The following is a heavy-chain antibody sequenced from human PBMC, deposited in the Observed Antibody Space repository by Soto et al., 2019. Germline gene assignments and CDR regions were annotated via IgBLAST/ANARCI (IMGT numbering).Heavy chain of an antibody. V-gene: IGHV1-69*13. Sequence: SVKVSCNASGGTFSSYAISWVRPAPGQGLEWMGGIIPIFGTANYAQKFQGRVTITADESTSTAYMELSSLRSEDTAVYYCAKGYSGYDFFAFDIWGQGTMVTVS. D-gene: IGHD5-12*01. J-gene: IGHJ3*02. CDR2: IIPIFGTA. CDR1: GGTFSSYA. CDR3: AKGYSGYDFFAFDI.